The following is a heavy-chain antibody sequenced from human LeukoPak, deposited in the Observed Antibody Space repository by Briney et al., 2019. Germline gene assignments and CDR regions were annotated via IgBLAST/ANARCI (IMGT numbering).Heavy chain of an antibody. CDR2: IYYSGNT. J-gene: IGHJ6*04. CDR1: GDSISTSNSY. D-gene: IGHD3-10*02. CDR3: AELGITMIGGV. Sequence: SETLSLTCTVSGDSISTSNSYWGWIRQPPGKGLGWIGSIYYSGNTYYNASLKSRDTISVDTSKNQFSLKLSSVTAADTAVYYCAELGITMIGGVWGKGTTVTISS. V-gene: IGHV4-39*01.